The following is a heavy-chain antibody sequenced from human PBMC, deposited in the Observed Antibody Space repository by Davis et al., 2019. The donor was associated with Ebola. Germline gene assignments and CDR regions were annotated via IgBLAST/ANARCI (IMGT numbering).Heavy chain of an antibody. J-gene: IGHJ4*02. CDR2: ISYDGSNK. CDR3: ARGVATIPDY. D-gene: IGHD5-12*01. V-gene: IGHV3-30-3*01. CDR1: GFTFSSYA. Sequence: GESLKISCAASGFTFSSYAMHWVRQAPGKGLEWVAVISYDGSNKYYADSVKGRFTISRDNSKNTLYLQMNSLRAEDTAVYYCARGVATIPDYWGQGTLVTVSS.